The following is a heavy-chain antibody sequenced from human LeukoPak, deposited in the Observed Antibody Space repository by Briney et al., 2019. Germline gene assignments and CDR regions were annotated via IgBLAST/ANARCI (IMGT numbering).Heavy chain of an antibody. V-gene: IGHV3-33*01. Sequence: GSLRLACAASGFTFSTYGMHWVSQSPGKGREWVAVIWYDGSKTHYRDSVKGRFTISRDNSKNTLYLEMNSLRAEDTAVYYCARDTAQRAFDIWGQGTMVTVSS. D-gene: IGHD6-25*01. CDR2: IWYDGSKT. J-gene: IGHJ3*02. CDR3: ARDTAQRAFDI. CDR1: GFTFSTYG.